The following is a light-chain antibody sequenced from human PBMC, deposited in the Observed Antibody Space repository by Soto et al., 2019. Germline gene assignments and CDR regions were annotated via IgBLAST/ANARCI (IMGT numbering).Light chain of an antibody. Sequence: ELVLTQSPGTLSLSPGERASLSCRASQSVSSSYLAWYQQKPGQAPRLVISGASSRATGIPDRFSGSGSGTDFTLTISRLEPEDFAVYYCQQYGSSPRVTFGQGTRLGL. CDR2: GAS. V-gene: IGKV3-20*01. CDR1: QSVSSSY. CDR3: QQYGSSPRVT. J-gene: IGKJ5*01.